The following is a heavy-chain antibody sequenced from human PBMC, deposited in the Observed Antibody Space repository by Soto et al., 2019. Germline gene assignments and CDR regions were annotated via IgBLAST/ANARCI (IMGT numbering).Heavy chain of an antibody. CDR2: MNPNSGNT. Sequence: ASVKVSCKASGYTFTSYDINWVRQATGQGLEWMGWMNPNSGNTGYAQKFQGRVTMTRNTSISTAYMELSSLRSEDTAVYYCARAFTRVVDYEAHYYYYMDVSGNGTTVTVSS. CDR3: ARAFTRVVDYEAHYYYYMDV. CDR1: GYTFTSYD. J-gene: IGHJ6*03. V-gene: IGHV1-8*01. D-gene: IGHD4-17*01.